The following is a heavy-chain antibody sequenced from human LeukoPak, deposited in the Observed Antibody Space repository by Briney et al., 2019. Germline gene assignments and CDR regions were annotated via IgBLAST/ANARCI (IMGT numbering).Heavy chain of an antibody. CDR3: ARSYYYGWGSYYNFYNWFDP. CDR1: GYTFTGYY. CDR2: INPNSGGT. Sequence: GASVKVSCKASGYTFTGYYMHWVRQAPGQGLEWMGWINPNSGGTNYAQKFQGRVTMTRDTSISTAYMGLSRLRSDDTAVYYCARSYYYGWGSYYNFYNWFDPWGQGTLVTVSS. V-gene: IGHV1-2*02. D-gene: IGHD3-10*01. J-gene: IGHJ5*02.